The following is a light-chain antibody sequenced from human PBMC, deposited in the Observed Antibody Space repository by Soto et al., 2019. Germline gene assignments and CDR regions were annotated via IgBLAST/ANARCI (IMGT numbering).Light chain of an antibody. Sequence: EIVMTQSPATLSASQGERATLSCRTSQSVSSNLAWYQQNPGQPPRLLIYSASTRAIGIPARFIGSGSGTEFTTTFTTLQSEDCAVYYGQQFGSCGQGTKVDIK. CDR3: QQFGS. CDR1: QSVSSN. V-gene: IGKV3-15*01. J-gene: IGKJ1*01. CDR2: SAS.